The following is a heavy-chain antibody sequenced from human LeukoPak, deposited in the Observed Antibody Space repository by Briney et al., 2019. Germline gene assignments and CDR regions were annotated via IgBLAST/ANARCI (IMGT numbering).Heavy chain of an antibody. Sequence: PGGSLRLSCAASGFTFSSYWMHWVRQAPGKGLVWVSRINTDGSSTSYADSVKGRFTISRDNAKNTLYLQMNSPRAEDTAVYYCAKWLGSSTSNFDYWGQGTLVTVSS. CDR3: AKWLGSSTSNFDY. D-gene: IGHD5-24*01. CDR1: GFTFSSYW. V-gene: IGHV3-74*01. J-gene: IGHJ4*02. CDR2: INTDGSST.